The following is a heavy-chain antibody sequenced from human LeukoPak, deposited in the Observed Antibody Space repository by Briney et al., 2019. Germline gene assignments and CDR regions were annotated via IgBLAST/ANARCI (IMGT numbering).Heavy chain of an antibody. CDR2: IYYSGST. CDR3: ARTAYCGGDCYSGGFDY. CDR1: GDSISSSSSY. Sequence: SETLSLTCTVSGDSISSSSSYWGWIRQPPGKGLEWIGSIYYSGSTYYNPSLKSRVTISVDTSKNQFSLKPSSVTAADTAVYYCARTAYCGGDCYSGGFDYWGQGTLVTVSS. V-gene: IGHV4-39*07. J-gene: IGHJ4*02. D-gene: IGHD2-21*02.